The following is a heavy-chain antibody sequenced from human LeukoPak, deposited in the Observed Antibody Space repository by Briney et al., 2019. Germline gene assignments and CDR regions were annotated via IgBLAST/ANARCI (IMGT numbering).Heavy chain of an antibody. V-gene: IGHV3-21*01. J-gene: IGHJ4*02. D-gene: IGHD2-8*01. CDR3: ARAGLYAGSGLDF. CDR2: ISSGSGYM. CDR1: GFTFSSYN. Sequence: GGSLRLSCAASGFTFSSYNVNWVRQAPGKGLEWVSSISSGSGYMYYADSVKGRFTISRDNAKNSMFLQMNGLRAEDTAVYYCARAGLYAGSGLDFWGQGTLVTVSS.